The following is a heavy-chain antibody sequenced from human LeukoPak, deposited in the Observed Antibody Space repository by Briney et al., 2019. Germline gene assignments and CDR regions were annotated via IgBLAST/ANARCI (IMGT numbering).Heavy chain of an antibody. D-gene: IGHD3-16*01. CDR2: INGGGGYT. J-gene: IGHJ4*02. CDR3: ARRFTYYFDY. V-gene: IGHV3-23*01. CDR1: GFTFSDYT. Sequence: GGSLRLSCAASGFTFSDYTMNWVRQAPGKGREWGSGINGGGGYTYYADSVKGRFTISRDNSKNTLYLQMNSLRAEDTALYFCARRFTYYFDYWGQGTLVTVSS.